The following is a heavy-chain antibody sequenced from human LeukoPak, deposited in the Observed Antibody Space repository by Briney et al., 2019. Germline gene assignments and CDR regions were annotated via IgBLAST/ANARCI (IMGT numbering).Heavy chain of an antibody. D-gene: IGHD3-10*01. CDR1: GDSVASDRAV. CDR2: TYYRSKWYN. CDR3: AREVLWFGESRRYNWFDP. J-gene: IGHJ5*02. Sequence: SQTLSLTWGISGDSVASDRAVWYWNLPSPSSTPPVRGRTYYRSKWYNDYAVSVKSRITINPDTSKNQFSLQLNSVTPEDTAVYYCAREVLWFGESRRYNWFDPWGQGTLVTVSS. V-gene: IGHV6-1*01.